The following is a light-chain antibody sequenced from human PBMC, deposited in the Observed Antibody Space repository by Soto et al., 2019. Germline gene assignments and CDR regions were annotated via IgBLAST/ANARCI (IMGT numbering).Light chain of an antibody. J-gene: IGLJ1*01. CDR1: SSDIGAFNY. Sequence: QSVLTQPASVSGSPGQSITISCTGSSSDIGAFNYVAWYQQHPGKAPKLIIHGVTNRPSGVSSRFSGSESDYTASLTISGLQAEDEADYYCSSYTTAFFYVFGTGTKLTVL. V-gene: IGLV2-14*01. CDR2: GVT. CDR3: SSYTTAFFYV.